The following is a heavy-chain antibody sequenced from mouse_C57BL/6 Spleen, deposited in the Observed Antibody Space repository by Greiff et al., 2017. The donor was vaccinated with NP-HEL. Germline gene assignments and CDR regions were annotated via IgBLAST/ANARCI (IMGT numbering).Heavy chain of an antibody. CDR2: IYPRSGNT. CDR3: ARRTTVVDYYTMDY. CDR1: GYTFTSYG. Sequence: VQLQQSGAELARPGASVKLSCKASGYTFTSYGIIWVKQRTGQGLEWIGEIYPRSGNTYYNEKFKGKATLTADKSSSTAYMELRSLTSEDSAVYFCARRTTVVDYYTMDYWGQGTSVTVSS. J-gene: IGHJ4*01. V-gene: IGHV1-81*01. D-gene: IGHD1-1*01.